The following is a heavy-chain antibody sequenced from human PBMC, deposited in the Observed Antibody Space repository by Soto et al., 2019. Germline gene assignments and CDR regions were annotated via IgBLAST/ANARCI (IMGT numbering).Heavy chain of an antibody. CDR1: GFTFSSYA. CDR2: ISTSGGNT. Sequence: GGSLRLSCAASGFTFSSYAMSWVRQAPGKGLEWVSGISTSGGNTYYEDSVKGRFTNSRDNSENTVYLQMNSLRVEDTALYYCARQMITDYWGQGTLVTVSS. V-gene: IGHV3-23*01. J-gene: IGHJ4*02. D-gene: IGHD3-16*01. CDR3: ARQMITDY.